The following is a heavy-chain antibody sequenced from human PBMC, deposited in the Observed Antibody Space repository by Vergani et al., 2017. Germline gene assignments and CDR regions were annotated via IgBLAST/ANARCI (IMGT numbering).Heavy chain of an antibody. CDR3: AAAGCGTEAFDI. Sequence: QMQLVQSGPEVKKPGTSVKVSCKASGFTFTSSAIQWVRQARGQRLEWIGWIVVGSGNTNYAQKFQERVTITRDMSTSTAYMELSSLRSEDTAVYYCAAAGCGTEAFDIWGQGTMVTVSS. D-gene: IGHD1-1*01. CDR1: GFTFTSSA. V-gene: IGHV1-58*02. CDR2: IVVGSGNT. J-gene: IGHJ3*02.